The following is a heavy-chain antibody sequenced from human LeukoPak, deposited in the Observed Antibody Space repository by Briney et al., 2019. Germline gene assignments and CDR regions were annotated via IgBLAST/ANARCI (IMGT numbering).Heavy chain of an antibody. J-gene: IGHJ6*02. V-gene: IGHV4-61*02. CDR1: GGSISSGSYY. Sequence: SQTLSLTCTVSGGSISSGSYYWSWIRQPAGKGLEWIGRIYTSGSTNYNPSLKSRVTISVDTSKNQFSLKLSSVTAADTAAYYCARGGYSSGWSPIDYYYYYGMDVWGQGTTVTVSS. CDR3: ARGGYSSGWSPIDYYYYYGMDV. CDR2: IYTSGST. D-gene: IGHD6-19*01.